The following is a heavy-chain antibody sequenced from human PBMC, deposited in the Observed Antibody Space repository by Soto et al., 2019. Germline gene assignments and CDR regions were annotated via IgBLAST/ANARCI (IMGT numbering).Heavy chain of an antibody. Sequence: QVHLQESGPGLVKPSETLSLTCAVSGGSISGYSWSWIRQPPGKGLEWIGNIHYTWGTNYNPSLKSRLTISLDTSKIQISLQLTSVTAADTAIYYCARRTKLGTAWYPECWGQGTLVTVSS. D-gene: IGHD6-19*01. CDR2: IHYTWGT. V-gene: IGHV4-59*08. J-gene: IGHJ4*02. CDR1: GGSISGYS. CDR3: ARRTKLGTAWYPEC.